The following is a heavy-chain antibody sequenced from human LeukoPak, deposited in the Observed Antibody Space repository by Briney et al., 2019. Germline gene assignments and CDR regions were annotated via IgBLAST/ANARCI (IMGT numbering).Heavy chain of an antibody. J-gene: IGHJ3*02. CDR2: IYHSGST. Sequence: ETLSLTCAVSGYSISSGYYWGWIRQPPGKGLEWIGSIYHSGSTYYNPSLKSRVTISVDTSKNQFSLKLSSVTAADTAVYYCARRIFGVVIILSSMGAFDIWGQGTMVTVSS. CDR1: GYSISSGYY. D-gene: IGHD3-3*01. V-gene: IGHV4-38-2*01. CDR3: ARRIFGVVIILSSMGAFDI.